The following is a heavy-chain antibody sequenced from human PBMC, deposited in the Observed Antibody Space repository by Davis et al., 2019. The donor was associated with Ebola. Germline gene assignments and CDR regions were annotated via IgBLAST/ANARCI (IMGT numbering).Heavy chain of an antibody. CDR1: GYTFTGYY. V-gene: IGHV1-69*13. D-gene: IGHD3-3*01. J-gene: IGHJ6*02. CDR3: ARGLLRFLEWLLEDGMDV. CDR2: IIPIFGTA. Sequence: SVKVSCKASGYTFTGYYMHWVRQAPGQGLEWMGGIIPIFGTANYAQKFQGRVTITADESTSTAYMELSSLRSEDTAVYYCARGLLRFLEWLLEDGMDVWGQGTTVTVSS.